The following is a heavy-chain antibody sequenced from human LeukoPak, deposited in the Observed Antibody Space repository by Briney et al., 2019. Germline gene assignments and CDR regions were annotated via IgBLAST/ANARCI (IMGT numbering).Heavy chain of an antibody. V-gene: IGHV1-2*02. CDR3: AGALELGIS. D-gene: IGHD7-27*01. CDR2: INPNSGGT. CDR1: GYTFTGYY. J-gene: IGHJ5*02. Sequence: ASVKVSCKASGYTFTGYYMHWVRQAPGQGLEWMGWINPNSGGTNYAQKFQGRVTMTRDTSINTAYMELSSLRSDDTAVYFCAGALELGISWGQGTLVTVSS.